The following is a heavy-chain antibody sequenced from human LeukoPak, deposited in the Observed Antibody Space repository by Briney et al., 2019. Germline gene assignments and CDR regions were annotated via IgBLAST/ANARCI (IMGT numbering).Heavy chain of an antibody. CDR3: ARTGSYGDYLDY. CDR2: IIPIFGIA. V-gene: IGHV1-69*04. Sequence: SVKVSCKASGGTFSSYAICWVRQAPGQGLEWMGRIIPIFGIANYAQKFQGRVTITADKSTSTAYMELSSLRSEDTAVYYCARTGSYGDYLDYWGQGTLVTVSS. D-gene: IGHD3-10*01. J-gene: IGHJ4*02. CDR1: GGTFSSYA.